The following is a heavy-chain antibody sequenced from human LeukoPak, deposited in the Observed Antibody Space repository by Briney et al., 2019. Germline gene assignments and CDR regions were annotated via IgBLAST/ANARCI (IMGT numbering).Heavy chain of an antibody. V-gene: IGHV1-8*03. CDR2: INPDSGDR. CDR3: ARTTSMTASGYDY. Sequence: GASVNVCCNASGYTFTNYHINWVRQAPGQGLEWMTWINPDSGDRVYARKFEDRVTITTDTSISTAYMELSSLSSEDTAVYFCARTTSMTASGYDYWGQGTPVSVSS. J-gene: IGHJ4*02. D-gene: IGHD2-21*02. CDR1: GYTFTNYH.